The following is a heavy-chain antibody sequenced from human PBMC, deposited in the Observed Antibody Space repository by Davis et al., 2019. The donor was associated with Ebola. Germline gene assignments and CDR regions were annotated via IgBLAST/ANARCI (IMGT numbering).Heavy chain of an antibody. D-gene: IGHD2-15*01. CDR3: AKDLSVAGSGGY. V-gene: IGHV3-30*04. J-gene: IGHJ4*02. CDR2: ISYDGVNK. Sequence: GESLKISCAASGFTFSSYAMHWVRQAPGKGLEWVAVISYDGVNKYYADSVKGRFTISRDNSKNTLYLQMNSLRAEDTAVYYCAKDLSVAGSGGYWGQGTLVTVSS. CDR1: GFTFSSYA.